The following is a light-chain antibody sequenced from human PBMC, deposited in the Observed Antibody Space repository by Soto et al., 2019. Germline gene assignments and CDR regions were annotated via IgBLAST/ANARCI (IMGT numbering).Light chain of an antibody. CDR2: DAS. Sequence: EIVLTQSQATLSLSPGERATLSCRASQSVSSYLAWYQQKPGQAPRLLIYDASNRATGIPARFSGSGSGTDFTLTISSLEPEDFAVYYCQQRSNWRTFGQGTKVDIK. J-gene: IGKJ1*01. CDR1: QSVSSY. CDR3: QQRSNWRT. V-gene: IGKV3-11*01.